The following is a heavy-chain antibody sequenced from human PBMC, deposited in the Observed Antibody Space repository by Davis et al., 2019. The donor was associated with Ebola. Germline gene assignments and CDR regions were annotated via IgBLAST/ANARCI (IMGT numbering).Heavy chain of an antibody. V-gene: IGHV1-46*01. CDR1: GYTFINYD. J-gene: IGHJ6*02. D-gene: IGHD6-13*01. CDR2: INPGGTSGNR. CDR3: ARVRVWQQPRIYGMDV. Sequence: ASVKVSCKASGYTFINYDINWVRQAPGQGLEWMGLINPGGTSGNRNYAQKFEGRVTMTTDTSTSTVYMELSSLRSEDTAVYYCARVRVWQQPRIYGMDVWGQGTTVTVSS.